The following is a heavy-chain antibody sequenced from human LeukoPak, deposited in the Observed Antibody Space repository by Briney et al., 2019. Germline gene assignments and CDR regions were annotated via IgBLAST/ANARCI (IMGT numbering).Heavy chain of an antibody. CDR3: ARGSSKYYYDSSGYPFDY. CDR2: TNPNSGGT. V-gene: IGHV1-2*02. D-gene: IGHD3-22*01. J-gene: IGHJ4*02. Sequence: GASVKVSCKASGYTFTGYYMHWVRQAPGQGLEWMGWTNPNSGGTNYAQKFQGRVTMTRDTSISTAYMELSRLRSDDTAVYYCARGSSKYYYDSSGYPFDYWGQGTLVTVSS. CDR1: GYTFTGYY.